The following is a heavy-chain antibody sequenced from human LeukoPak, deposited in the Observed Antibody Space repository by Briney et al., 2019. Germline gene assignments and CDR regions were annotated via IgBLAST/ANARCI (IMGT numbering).Heavy chain of an antibody. CDR3: ARTLSWGYYYYMDV. D-gene: IGHD2/OR15-2a*01. CDR1: GGSFSGYY. Sequence: PSETLSLTCAVYGGSFSGYYWSWIRQPPGKGLEWIGEINHSGSTNYNPSLKSRVTISVDTSKNQFSLKLSSVTAADTAVYYCARTLSWGYYYYMDVWGKGTTVTVSS. J-gene: IGHJ6*03. CDR2: INHSGST. V-gene: IGHV4-34*01.